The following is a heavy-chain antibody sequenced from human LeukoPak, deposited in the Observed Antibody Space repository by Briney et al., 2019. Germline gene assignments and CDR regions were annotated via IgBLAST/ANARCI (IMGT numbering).Heavy chain of an antibody. CDR3: ARVSFYLTMIVGHPCYMDV. CDR2: ISSSSSYI. V-gene: IGHV3-21*01. D-gene: IGHD3-22*01. CDR1: GFTFSSYS. Sequence: GGSLRLSCAASGFTFSSYSMNWVRQAPGKGLEWVSSISSSSSYIYYADSVKGRFTISRDNAKNSLYLQMNSLRAEDTAVYYCARVSFYLTMIVGHPCYMDVWGKGTTVTVSS. J-gene: IGHJ6*03.